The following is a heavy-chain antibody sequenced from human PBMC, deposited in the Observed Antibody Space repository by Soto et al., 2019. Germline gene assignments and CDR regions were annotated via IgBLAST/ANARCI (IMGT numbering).Heavy chain of an antibody. V-gene: IGHV4-34*01. J-gene: IGHJ4*02. Sequence: SETLSLTCAVYGGSFSGYYWSGIRQPPGKGLEWIGEINHSGSTNYNPSLKSRVTISVDTSKNQFSLKLSSVTAADTAVYYCARDGFLGGSFDYWGQGPLVTVSS. D-gene: IGHD3-10*01. CDR3: ARDGFLGGSFDY. CDR1: GGSFSGYY. CDR2: INHSGST.